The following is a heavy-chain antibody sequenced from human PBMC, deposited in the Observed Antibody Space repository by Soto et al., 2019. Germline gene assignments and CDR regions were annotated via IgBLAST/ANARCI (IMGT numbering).Heavy chain of an antibody. CDR2: ISDSGHNV. CDR3: EKQFVDV. J-gene: IGHJ6*02. V-gene: IGHV3-23*01. Sequence: GGSLRLSCAASGFAFSKFAMNLVRLPPGKGLEWVSGISDSGHNVVYADSVRGRFTISRDNSKSILYLQIDRLTVDDSAVYYCEKQFVDVWGQGTTITFSS. CDR1: GFAFSKFA.